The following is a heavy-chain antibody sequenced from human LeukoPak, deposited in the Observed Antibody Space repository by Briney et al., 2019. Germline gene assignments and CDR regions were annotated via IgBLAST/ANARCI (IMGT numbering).Heavy chain of an antibody. Sequence: GGSLRLSCSASRFTFSDYYMSWIRQAPGKGLEWVSYISRSGTYKNYADSVKGRFTISRDSAKDSLYLQMNSLRAEDTAVYYCARSTHGSGSYYSFDYWGQGTLVTVSS. D-gene: IGHD3-10*01. CDR1: RFTFSDYY. CDR3: ARSTHGSGSYYSFDY. CDR2: ISRSGTYK. V-gene: IGHV3-11*06. J-gene: IGHJ4*02.